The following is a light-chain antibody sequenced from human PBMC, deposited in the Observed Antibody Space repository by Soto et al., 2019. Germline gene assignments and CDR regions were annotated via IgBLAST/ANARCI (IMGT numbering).Light chain of an antibody. J-gene: IGKJ1*01. V-gene: IGKV3-11*01. Sequence: EIVLTQSPATLSSSPGETATLSCRASQYVGSRLAWYQHKPGQAPRLLIYYMSKRATGIPARFSGSGSGTDFTLTISSLAPDDFAIYYCHQRQSWPRMFGQGTKVEIK. CDR1: QYVGSR. CDR2: YMS. CDR3: HQRQSWPRM.